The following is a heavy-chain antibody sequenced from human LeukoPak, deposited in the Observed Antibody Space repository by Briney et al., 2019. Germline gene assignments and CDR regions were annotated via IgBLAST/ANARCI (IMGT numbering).Heavy chain of an antibody. D-gene: IGHD5-12*01. Sequence: GGSLRLSCAASGFTFSSYAMSWVRQAPGKGLEWVSAISGRGGGTYYADSVKGRVTISRDNSKNTLYLQMNSLRAEDTAVYYCAKDPHDYFRFDPWGQGTLVTVSS. CDR2: ISGRGGGT. CDR3: AKDPHDYFRFDP. CDR1: GFTFSSYA. J-gene: IGHJ5*02. V-gene: IGHV3-23*01.